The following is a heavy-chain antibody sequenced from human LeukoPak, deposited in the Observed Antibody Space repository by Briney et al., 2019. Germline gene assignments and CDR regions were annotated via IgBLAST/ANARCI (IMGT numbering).Heavy chain of an antibody. CDR3: ARHPSPQLHHFDY. CDR2: IIPIFGTA. D-gene: IGHD2-2*01. J-gene: IGHJ4*02. Sequence: SVKVSCKASGGTFSSYAISWVRQAPGQGLEWMGGIIPIFGTANYAQKFQGRVTITADESTSTAYMELSSLRSDDTAVYYCARHPSPQLHHFDYWGQGTLVTVSS. V-gene: IGHV1-69*13. CDR1: GGTFSSYA.